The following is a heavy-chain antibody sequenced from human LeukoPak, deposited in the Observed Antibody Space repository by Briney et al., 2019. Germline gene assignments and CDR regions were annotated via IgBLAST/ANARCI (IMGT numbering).Heavy chain of an antibody. D-gene: IGHD3-16*02. V-gene: IGHV4-34*01. CDR3: ARVGDYVWGSYRSTVGDDNWFDP. J-gene: IGHJ5*02. CDR1: GGSISGYY. Sequence: SETLSLTCAVYGGSISGYYWSWIRQPPGKGLEWIGEINRSGSTNCNPSLKSRVTISIDTSKNQFSLRLTSVTAADTAVYYCARVGDYVWGSYRSTVGDDNWFDPWGQGTLVSVST. CDR2: INRSGST.